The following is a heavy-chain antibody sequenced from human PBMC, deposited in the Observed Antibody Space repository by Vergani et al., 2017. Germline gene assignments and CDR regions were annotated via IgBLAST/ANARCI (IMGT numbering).Heavy chain of an antibody. V-gene: IGHV2-5*02. CDR1: GFSLSTSGVG. CDR3: ADSRCSGGSCYWFDP. CDR2: IYWDDDK. Sequence: QITLKESGPTLVKPTQTLTLTCTFSGFSLSTSGVGVGWIRQPPGKALELLALIYWDDDKRYSPSLKSWLTITKDTSKNQVVLTMTNMDPVDTATYYCADSRCSGGSCYWFDPWGQGTLVTVSS. D-gene: IGHD2-15*01. J-gene: IGHJ5*02.